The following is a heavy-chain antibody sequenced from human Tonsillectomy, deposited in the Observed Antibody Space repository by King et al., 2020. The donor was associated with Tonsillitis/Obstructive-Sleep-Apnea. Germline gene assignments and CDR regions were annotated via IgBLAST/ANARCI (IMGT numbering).Heavy chain of an antibody. CDR1: GFTFSDYY. CDR2: ISRSGSTV. V-gene: IGHV3-11*01. Sequence: VQLVESGGGLVKPGGSLRLSCAASGFTFSDYYMTWIRQAPGKGLEWVSYISRSGSTVYYADSVKGRFTISRDKAKNSLYLQMNSLRAEDTAVYYCAWGESDDYYYYYMDFWGKGTTVTVSS. J-gene: IGHJ6*03. CDR3: AWGESDDYYYYYMDF. D-gene: IGHD3-16*01.